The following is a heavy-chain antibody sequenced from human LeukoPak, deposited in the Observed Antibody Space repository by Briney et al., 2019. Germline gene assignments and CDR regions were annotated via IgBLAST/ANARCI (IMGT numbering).Heavy chain of an antibody. CDR1: GFTVSSNY. CDR3: ARGWDYWDY. Sequence: AGGSLRLSCAASGFTVSSNYMSWVRQAPGKGLEWVSVIYSGGSTYYADSVKGRFTISRDNSKNTLYLHMDSLRTEDTAVYYCARGWDYWDYWGQGILVTVSS. V-gene: IGHV3-53*05. CDR2: IYSGGST. J-gene: IGHJ4*02. D-gene: IGHD1-26*01.